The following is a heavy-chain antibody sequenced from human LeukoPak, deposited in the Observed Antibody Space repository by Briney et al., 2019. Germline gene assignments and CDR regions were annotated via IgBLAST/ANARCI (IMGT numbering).Heavy chain of an antibody. V-gene: IGHV4-38-2*02. CDR1: GYSISSGYY. J-gene: IGHJ5*02. Sequence: PSETLSLTCIVSGYSISSGYYWGWIRQPPGKGLEWIGEINHSGSTNYNPSLKSRVTISVDTSKNQFSLKLSSVTAADTAVYYCARGGYYGSGNDFRFDPWGQGTLVTVSS. CDR2: INHSGST. D-gene: IGHD3-10*01. CDR3: ARGGYYGSGNDFRFDP.